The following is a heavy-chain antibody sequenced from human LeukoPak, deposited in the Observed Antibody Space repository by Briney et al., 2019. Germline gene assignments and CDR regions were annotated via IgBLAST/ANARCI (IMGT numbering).Heavy chain of an antibody. Sequence: GGSLRLSCAASGFTFDDYAMSWVRQAPGKGLEWVSAISGSGGSTYYADSVKGRFAISRDNSKDTLYLQMNSLRAEDTAVYYCAKASMVRGVINSYYYYGMDVWGQGTTVTVSS. V-gene: IGHV3-23*01. CDR3: AKASMVRGVINSYYYYGMDV. J-gene: IGHJ6*02. CDR1: GFTFDDYA. CDR2: ISGSGGST. D-gene: IGHD3-10*01.